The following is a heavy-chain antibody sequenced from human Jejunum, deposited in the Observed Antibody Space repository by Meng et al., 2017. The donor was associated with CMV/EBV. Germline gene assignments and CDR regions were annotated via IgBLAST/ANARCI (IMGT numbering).Heavy chain of an antibody. CDR3: VHRYSSSSGQVS. Sequence: QITLKGSGPTLVKPTQTLTLTCTFSGFSLTTNVESVGWIRQPPGKALEWLALIHGGGGKQYSPSLQSRLTATRDTSKNQVVLTMTNMDPVDTATYYCVHRYSSSSGQVSWGQGTLVTVSS. CDR2: IHGGGGK. V-gene: IGHV2-5*02. J-gene: IGHJ5*02. D-gene: IGHD6-6*01. CDR1: GFSLTTNVES.